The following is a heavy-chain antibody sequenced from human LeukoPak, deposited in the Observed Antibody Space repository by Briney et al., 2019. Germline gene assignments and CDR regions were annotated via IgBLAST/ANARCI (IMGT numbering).Heavy chain of an antibody. J-gene: IGHJ4*02. CDR2: ISYDGSNK. D-gene: IGHD3-9*01. CDR1: GFTFSSYG. V-gene: IGHV3-30*18. CDR3: AKLGFVLRYFDWLWGGAIDY. Sequence: PWGSLRLSCAASGFTFSSYGMHWVRQAPGKGLEWVAVISYDGSNKYYADSVKGRFTISRDNSKNTLYLQMNSLRAEDTAVYYCAKLGFVLRYFDWLWGGAIDYWGQGTLVTVSS.